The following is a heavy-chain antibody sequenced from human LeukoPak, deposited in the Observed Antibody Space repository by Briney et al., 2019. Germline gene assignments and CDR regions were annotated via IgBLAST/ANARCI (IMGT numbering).Heavy chain of an antibody. V-gene: IGHV3-21*04. CDR3: AKKGTRMYYDILTGSKGYYFDY. CDR2: ISSSSNYI. J-gene: IGHJ4*02. CDR1: GFTFSSYI. D-gene: IGHD3-9*01. Sequence: GGSLRLSCAASGFTFSSYIMNWVRQAPGKGLEWDSSISSSSNYIYYADSVKGRFTISRDNAKNTLYLQMNSLRAEDTAVYYCAKKGTRMYYDILTGSKGYYFDYWGQGTLVTVSS.